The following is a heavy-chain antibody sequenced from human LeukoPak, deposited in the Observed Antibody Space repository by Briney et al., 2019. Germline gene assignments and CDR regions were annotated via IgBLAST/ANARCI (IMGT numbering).Heavy chain of an antibody. D-gene: IGHD3-16*02. CDR3: AKESTFGGVIGRSFFDY. CDR1: GFTFSSYA. V-gene: IGHV3-23*01. CDR2: ISGSGGST. Sequence: PGGSLRLSCAASGFTFSSYAMSWVRRAPGKGLEWVSAISGSGGSTYYADSVKGRFTISRDNSKNTLYLQMNSLRAEDTAVYYRAKESTFGGVIGRSFFDYWGQGTLVTVSS. J-gene: IGHJ4*02.